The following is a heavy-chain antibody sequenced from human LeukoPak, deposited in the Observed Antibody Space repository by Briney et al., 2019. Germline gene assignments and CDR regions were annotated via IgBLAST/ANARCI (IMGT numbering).Heavy chain of an antibody. V-gene: IGHV3-7*01. CDR1: GFTFSSYG. D-gene: IGHD3-22*01. J-gene: IGHJ4*02. Sequence: GGSLRLSCAASGFTFSSYGMRWVRQAPGEGLEWLANIRQDGSVKFYVDSVKGRFTISRDNAKSSLYLQMNSLRVEDTAVYYCASSHDSSGNDWGQGTLVTVS. CDR3: ASSHDSSGND. CDR2: IRQDGSVK.